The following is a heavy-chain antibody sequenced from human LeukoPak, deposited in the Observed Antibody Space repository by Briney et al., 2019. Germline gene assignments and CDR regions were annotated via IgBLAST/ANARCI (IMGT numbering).Heavy chain of an antibody. CDR2: IYHSGST. V-gene: IGHV4-39*07. CDR1: GGSISTSHYY. D-gene: IGHD6-13*01. J-gene: IGHJ6*03. CDR3: ARADYSSTWSHDYYYMDV. Sequence: PSETLSLTCSVSGGSISTSHYYWGWIRQPPGKGLEWIGSIYHSGSTYYNPSLKSRVTISVDTSKNQFSLKLSSVTAADTAVYYCARADYSSTWSHDYYYMDVWGKGTTVTVSS.